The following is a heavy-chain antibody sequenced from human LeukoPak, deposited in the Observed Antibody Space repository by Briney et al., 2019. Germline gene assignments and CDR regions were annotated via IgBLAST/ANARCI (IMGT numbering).Heavy chain of an antibody. CDR1: GGSFSGYY. CDR3: ARAPGYYDYVWGSYRLRTHPHYFDY. D-gene: IGHD3-16*02. CDR2: INNSGST. V-gene: IGHV4-34*01. Sequence: PSETLSLTCAVYGGSFSGYYWSGVRQTPGKGVEWGGEINNSGSTNYNTSLKRRVNISVEKSKNKFSLKRSSVTAADTAVYYCARAPGYYDYVWGSYRLRTHPHYFDYWGQGTLVTVSS. J-gene: IGHJ4*02.